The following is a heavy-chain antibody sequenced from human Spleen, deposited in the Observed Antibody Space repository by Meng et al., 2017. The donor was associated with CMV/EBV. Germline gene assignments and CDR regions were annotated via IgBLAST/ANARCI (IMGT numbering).Heavy chain of an antibody. CDR2: ISWNRGSI. CDR3: AKQGTRNFDY. CDR1: GFNFDDYA. V-gene: IGHV3-9*01. Sequence: SLKISCAASGFNFDDYAMYWVRQAPGKGLEWVSDISWNRGSIAYADSVKGRFTISRDNSKNTLYLQMNSLRAEDTAVYYCAKQGTRNFDYWGQGTLVTVSS. J-gene: IGHJ4*02.